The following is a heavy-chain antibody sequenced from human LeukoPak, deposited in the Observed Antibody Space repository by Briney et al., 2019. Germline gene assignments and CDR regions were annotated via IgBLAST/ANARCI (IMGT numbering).Heavy chain of an antibody. CDR3: ARDRGRISDY. V-gene: IGHV3-11*01. J-gene: IGHJ4*02. Sequence: GESLRLSCVLSAFSLINYNISWVRHAARNEPEWISLINPTAASVMYADSLKSRFSVSRDNDKNTFFLHMNKLTVEDTAIYYCARDRGRISDYWGRGTPVTVSS. CDR2: INPTAASV. CDR1: AFSLINYN. D-gene: IGHD2-15*01.